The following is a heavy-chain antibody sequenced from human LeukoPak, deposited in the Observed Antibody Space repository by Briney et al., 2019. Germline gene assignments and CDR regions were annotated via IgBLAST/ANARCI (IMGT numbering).Heavy chain of an antibody. D-gene: IGHD6-19*01. Sequence: SETLSLTCIVSGGSISSSSYYWGWIRQPPGKGLEWIGSIYYSGSTYYNPSLKSRVTISVDTSKSQFSLRLSSVTAADTAVYYCARHTSGWHDAFDIWGQGTMVTVSS. J-gene: IGHJ3*02. CDR2: IYYSGST. V-gene: IGHV4-39*01. CDR3: ARHTSGWHDAFDI. CDR1: GGSISSSSYY.